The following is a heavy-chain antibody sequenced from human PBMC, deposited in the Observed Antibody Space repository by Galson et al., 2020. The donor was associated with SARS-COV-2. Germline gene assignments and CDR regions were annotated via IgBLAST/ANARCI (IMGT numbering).Heavy chain of an antibody. CDR2: IRGSGGST. CDR1: GFTFSSYA. Sequence: GESMKTYCAASGFTFSSYAISWVRQAPGKGLERVLAIRGSGGSTYYADSVKSRCTISRDNSKNTLYLQMNSLRADDTAVDYCADSVTTVTTGYFDYWGQGTLVTVSS. J-gene: IGHJ4*02. V-gene: IGHV3-23*01. CDR3: ADSVTTVTTGYFDY. D-gene: IGHD4-17*01.